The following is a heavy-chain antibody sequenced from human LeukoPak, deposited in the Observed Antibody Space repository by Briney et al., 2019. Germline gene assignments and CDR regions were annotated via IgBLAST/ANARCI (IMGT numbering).Heavy chain of an antibody. CDR1: DDSITMYY. V-gene: IGHV4-59*01. CDR3: ARGRVSSSTWYSTYYYYFYMDV. Sequence: PSETLSLTCTVSDDSITMYYWTWIRQPPGKGLEWIGYVDHTGSTNFNPSLNGRVSISRDTSENLFSLRLRSVTAADTAVYFCARGRVSSSTWYSTYYYYFYMDVWGKGTTVTVSS. J-gene: IGHJ6*03. CDR2: VDHTGST. D-gene: IGHD1-1*01.